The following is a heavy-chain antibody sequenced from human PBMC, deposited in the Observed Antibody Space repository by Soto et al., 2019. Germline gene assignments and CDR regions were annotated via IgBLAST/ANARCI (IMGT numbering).Heavy chain of an antibody. CDR3: ARTPPPGYDFWSGYYGAFDI. CDR2: IIPIFGTA. J-gene: IGHJ3*02. CDR1: GGTFSSYA. D-gene: IGHD3-3*01. Sequence: SVKVSCKASGGTFSSYAISWVRQAPGQGLEWMGGIIPIFGTANYAQKFQGRVTITADESTSTAYVELSSLRSEDTAVYYCARTPPPGYDFWSGYYGAFDIWGQGTMVTVS. V-gene: IGHV1-69*13.